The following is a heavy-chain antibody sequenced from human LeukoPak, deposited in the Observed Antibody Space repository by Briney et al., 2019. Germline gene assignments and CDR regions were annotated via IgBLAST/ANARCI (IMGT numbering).Heavy chain of an antibody. Sequence: GGSLRLSCAASGFTVSSNYMSWVRQARGKGLEWVSVIYSGGSTYYADSVKGRVTISRDNSKNTLYLQMNSLRAEDTAVYYCARPPDSSNWYGEAFDIWGQGTMVSVSS. V-gene: IGHV3-53*05. J-gene: IGHJ3*02. CDR2: IYSGGST. D-gene: IGHD6-13*01. CDR1: GFTVSSNY. CDR3: ARPPDSSNWYGEAFDI.